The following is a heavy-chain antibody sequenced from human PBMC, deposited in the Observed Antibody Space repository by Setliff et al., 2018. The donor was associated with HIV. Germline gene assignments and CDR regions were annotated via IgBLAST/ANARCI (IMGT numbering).Heavy chain of an antibody. J-gene: IGHJ3*01. CDR1: GASIGSSGDY. V-gene: IGHV4-39*01. CDR2: IAT. CDR3: GRHRPFTAFDV. Sequence: SETLSLTCTVSGASIGSSGDYWGWIRQPPGKGLEWVVSIATHFKSSPESRVTISLDASKNQISVKFSSVTASDTAIYYCGRHRPFTAFDVWGQGTMVTVSS.